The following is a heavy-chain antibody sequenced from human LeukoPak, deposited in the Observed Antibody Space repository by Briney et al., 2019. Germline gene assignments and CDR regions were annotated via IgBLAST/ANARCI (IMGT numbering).Heavy chain of an antibody. CDR3: SRARIPSGYDSGPYYFDY. Sequence: SEALSLTCTVSGDSISSGGYSWSRIPQHPGEGLEWIWYIYYNGSTYYNPSLKSRVTISVDTSTNQFSLKLSSVTAADTAVYYCSRARIPSGYDSGPYYFDYWGQGTLVTVSS. CDR1: GDSISSGGYS. J-gene: IGHJ4*02. V-gene: IGHV4-31*03. CDR2: IYYNGST. D-gene: IGHD5-12*01.